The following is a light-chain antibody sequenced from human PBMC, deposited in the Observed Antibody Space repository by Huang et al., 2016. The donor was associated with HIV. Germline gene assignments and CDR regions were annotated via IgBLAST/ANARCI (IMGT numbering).Light chain of an antibody. Sequence: DIVMTQSPDSLAVSLGEWATINCKSSQNILYSTNNENYLAWDQYKPGQPPKLLIYWAAIRETGVPDRFSGSGSGTDFTLTISSLQAEDVAVYYCQQYYTAPWTFGQGTKVEIK. CDR1: QNILYSTNNENY. V-gene: IGKV4-1*01. CDR3: QQYYTAPWT. J-gene: IGKJ1*01. CDR2: WAA.